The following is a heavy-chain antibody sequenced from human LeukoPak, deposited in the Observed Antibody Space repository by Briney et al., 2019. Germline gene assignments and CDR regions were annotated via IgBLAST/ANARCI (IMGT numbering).Heavy chain of an antibody. D-gene: IGHD6-13*01. CDR3: AKDSSSSGMDV. Sequence: PGRSLRLSCAASGFTFSSYGTHWVRQAPGKGLEWVAVISYDGSNKYYADSVKGRFTISRDNSKNTLYLQMNSLRAEDTAVYYCAKDSSSSGMDVWGQGTTVTVSS. CDR2: ISYDGSNK. J-gene: IGHJ6*02. V-gene: IGHV3-30*18. CDR1: GFTFSSYG.